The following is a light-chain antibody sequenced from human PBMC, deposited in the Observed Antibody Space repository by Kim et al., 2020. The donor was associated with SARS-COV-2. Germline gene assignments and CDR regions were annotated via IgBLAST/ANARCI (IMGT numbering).Light chain of an antibody. CDR3: QAWDSSVV. Sequence: VSASPGQTASITCSGDKLGDKYACWYQQKPGQSPVLVIYQDSKRPSGIPERFSGSNSGNTATLTIGGTQAMDEADYYCQAWDSSVVFGGGTQLTVL. V-gene: IGLV3-1*01. CDR1: KLGDKY. J-gene: IGLJ2*01. CDR2: QDS.